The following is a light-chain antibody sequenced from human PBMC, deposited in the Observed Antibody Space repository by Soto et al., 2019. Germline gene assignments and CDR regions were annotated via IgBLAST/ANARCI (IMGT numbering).Light chain of an antibody. CDR2: QDS. CDR1: KLGDKY. CDR3: QAWDSSTPYV. Sequence: SYELTQPPSVSVSPGQTASITCSGDKLGDKYACWYQQKPGQSPVLVIYQDSKRPSGIPERFSGSNSGNTATLTISGTQAMDKADYYCQAWDSSTPYVFGTGTKVTVL. J-gene: IGLJ1*01. V-gene: IGLV3-1*01.